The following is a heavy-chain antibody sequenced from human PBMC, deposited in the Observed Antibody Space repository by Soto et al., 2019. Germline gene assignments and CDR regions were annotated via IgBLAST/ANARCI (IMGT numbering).Heavy chain of an antibody. Sequence: QVQLVESGGGVVQPGGSLRLSCTASGFSFTSYAMHWVRQAPGKGLEWVALILYDENNKYYADSVKGRFTISRDNSKHPLYLQMNSLRAEDTAVYYCARVGVVATWDLFDFWGQGTLVTVSS. CDR2: ILYDENNK. J-gene: IGHJ4*02. CDR3: ARVGVVATWDLFDF. CDR1: GFSFTSYA. D-gene: IGHD5-12*01. V-gene: IGHV3-33*01.